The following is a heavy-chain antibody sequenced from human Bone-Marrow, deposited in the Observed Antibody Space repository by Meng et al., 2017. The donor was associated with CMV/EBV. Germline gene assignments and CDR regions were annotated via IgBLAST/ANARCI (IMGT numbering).Heavy chain of an antibody. CDR1: GFTFSSYA. CDR2: INSDGSST. V-gene: IGHV3-74*01. D-gene: IGHD1-26*01. J-gene: IGHJ4*02. Sequence: GGSLRLSCAASGFTFSSYAMSWVRQAPGKGLVWVSRINSDGSSTSYADSVKGRFTISRDNAKNTLYLQMNSLRAEDTAVYYCARAGGTRGYFDYWGQGTLVTVSS. CDR3: ARAGGTRGYFDY.